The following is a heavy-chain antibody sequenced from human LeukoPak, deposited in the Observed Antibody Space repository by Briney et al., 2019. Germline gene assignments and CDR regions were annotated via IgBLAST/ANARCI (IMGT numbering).Heavy chain of an antibody. V-gene: IGHV1-8*01. CDR3: ARGAGSSSWYVAVSNWFDP. CDR2: MNPNSGNT. Sequence: ASVKVSCKASGYTFTSYDINWVRQATGQGLEWMGWMNPNSGNTGYAQKFQGRVTMTRNTSISTAYMELSSLRSEDTAVYYCARGAGSSSWYVAVSNWFDPWGQGTLVTVSS. D-gene: IGHD6-13*01. CDR1: GYTFTSYD. J-gene: IGHJ5*02.